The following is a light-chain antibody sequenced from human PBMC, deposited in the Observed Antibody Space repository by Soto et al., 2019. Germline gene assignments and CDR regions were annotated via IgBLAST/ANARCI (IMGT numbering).Light chain of an antibody. J-gene: IGLJ1*01. V-gene: IGLV2-8*01. CDR1: SSDAGGYNY. CDR3: SSYAGSNNYV. Sequence: SVLTQPPSASGSPGQSVTISCTGTSSDAGGYNYVSWYQQHPSKAPKLMIYEVSKRPSGVPDRFSGSKSGNTASLTVSGLQAEDEADYYCSSYAGSNNYVFGTGTKVTVL. CDR2: EVS.